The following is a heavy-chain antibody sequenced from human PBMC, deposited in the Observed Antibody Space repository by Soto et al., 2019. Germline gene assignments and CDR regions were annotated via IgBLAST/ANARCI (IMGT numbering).Heavy chain of an antibody. Sequence: QVQLVQSGAEVKKPGASVKVSCKASGYTFTSYDINWVRQATGQGLEWMGWMNPNSGNTGYAQKFQGRVTMTRNTSISTAYMELSSLRSEDTAVYYCARAYDSSGYYYYYGMDVWGPGTTVTVSS. CDR3: ARAYDSSGYYYYYGMDV. D-gene: IGHD3-22*01. J-gene: IGHJ6*02. CDR2: MNPNSGNT. V-gene: IGHV1-8*01. CDR1: GYTFTSYD.